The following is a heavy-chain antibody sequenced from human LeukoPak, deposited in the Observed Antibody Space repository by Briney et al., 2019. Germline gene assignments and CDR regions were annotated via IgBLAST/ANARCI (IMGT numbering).Heavy chain of an antibody. D-gene: IGHD3-10*01. CDR1: GFIFDDYA. J-gene: IGHJ4*02. V-gene: IGHV3-9*01. CDR3: AKLEGTDIYGSGSYLGLYYFDY. Sequence: TWGSLRLSCAASGFIFDDYAMHWVRQAPGKGLEWVSGISWNSNSIGYADSVKGRFTISRDNAKNSLYLQMNSLRAEDTALYYCAKLEGTDIYGSGSYLGLYYFDYWGQGTLVTVSS. CDR2: ISWNSNSI.